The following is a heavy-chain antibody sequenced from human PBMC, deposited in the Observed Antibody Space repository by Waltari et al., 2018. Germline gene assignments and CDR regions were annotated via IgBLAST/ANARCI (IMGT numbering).Heavy chain of an antibody. CDR3: ARAKGGGRYGSGSYLDY. V-gene: IGHV4-4*07. CDR2: IYTSGST. J-gene: IGHJ4*02. Sequence: QVQLQESGPGLVKPSETLSLTCTISGGSISSYYWSWIRQPAGKGLEWIGRIYTSGSTNYNPALKGRVTMSVDTSKNQFSLKLSSVTAADTAVYYCARAKGGGRYGSGSYLDYWGQGTLVTVSS. CDR1: GGSISSYY. D-gene: IGHD3-10*01.